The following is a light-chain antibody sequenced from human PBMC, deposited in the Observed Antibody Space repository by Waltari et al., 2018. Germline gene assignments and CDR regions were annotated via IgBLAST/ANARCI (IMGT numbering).Light chain of an antibody. CDR3: QQYYSTPLT. CDR2: WAS. Sequence: DIVMTQSPDSLAVSLGERATINCKSSQSVLYSSNNKNNLGWYQQKPGQPPKLPIYWASTRESGVPDRFSGSGSGTDFTLTISSLQAEDVAVYYCQQYYSTPLTFGGGTKVEIK. J-gene: IGKJ4*01. V-gene: IGKV4-1*01. CDR1: QSVLYSSNNKNN.